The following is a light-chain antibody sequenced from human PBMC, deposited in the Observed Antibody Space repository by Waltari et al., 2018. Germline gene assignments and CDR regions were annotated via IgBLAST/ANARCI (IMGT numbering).Light chain of an antibody. CDR1: HGITNY. CDR2: GAS. CDR3: QKYDNAPWT. J-gene: IGKJ1*01. V-gene: IGKV1-27*01. Sequence: TCRARHGITNYLAGYQQKPGKVPKLLIYGASTLQSGVPSRFSGSGSGTVFTLTISSLQPEDVATYYCQKYDNAPWTFGQGTKVEIK.